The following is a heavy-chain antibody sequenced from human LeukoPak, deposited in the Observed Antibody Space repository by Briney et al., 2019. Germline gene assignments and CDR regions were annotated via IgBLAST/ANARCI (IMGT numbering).Heavy chain of an antibody. D-gene: IGHD2-21*02. CDR2: IYYSGST. CDR3: AREVVVTAIGEDWFDP. V-gene: IGHV4-59*01. CDR1: GGSISSYY. Sequence: PSETLSLTCTVSGGSISSYYWSWMREPPGKGLEGIGYIYYSGSTNYNPSLKSRVTISVDTSKNQFSLKLSSVTAADTAVYYCAREVVVTAIGEDWFDPWGQGTLVTVSS. J-gene: IGHJ5*02.